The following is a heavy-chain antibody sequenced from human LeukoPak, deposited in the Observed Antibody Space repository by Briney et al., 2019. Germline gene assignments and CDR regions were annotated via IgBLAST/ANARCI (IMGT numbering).Heavy chain of an antibody. CDR2: INPSGTST. V-gene: IGHV1-46*03. J-gene: IGHJ4*02. CDR1: VYTFTGYY. Sequence: ASVKVSCKASVYTFTGYYMHWVRQAPGQGLEWMGTINPSGTSTNYAQKFQGRVTMTRDTSTSTVYIELSGLRSEDTAVYYCAAHLQNWGPFDYWGQGTLVTVSS. D-gene: IGHD7-27*01. CDR3: AAHLQNWGPFDY.